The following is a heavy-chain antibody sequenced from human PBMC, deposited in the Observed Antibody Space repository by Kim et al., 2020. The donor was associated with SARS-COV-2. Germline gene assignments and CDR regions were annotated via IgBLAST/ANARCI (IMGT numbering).Heavy chain of an antibody. V-gene: IGHV3-30*04. Sequence: GGSLRLSCAASGFTFSSYAMHWVRQAPGKGLEWVAVISYDGSNKYYADSVKGRFTISRDNSKNTLYLQMNSLRAEDTAVYYCARDRGRRFYYYYYGMDVWGQGTTVTVSS. CDR3: ARDRGRRFYYYYYGMDV. CDR2: ISYDGSNK. J-gene: IGHJ6*02. CDR1: GFTFSSYA.